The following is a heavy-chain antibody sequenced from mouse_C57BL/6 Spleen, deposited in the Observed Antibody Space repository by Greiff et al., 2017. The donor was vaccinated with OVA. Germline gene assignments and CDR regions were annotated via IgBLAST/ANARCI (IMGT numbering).Heavy chain of an antibody. CDR1: GYTFTSYW. V-gene: IGHV1-7*01. CDR3: ARPSYYYGSYFDY. D-gene: IGHD1-1*01. CDR2: INPSSGYN. Sequence: QVQLQQSGAELAKPGASVKLSCKASGYTFTSYWMHWVKQRPGQGLEWIGYINPSSGYNKYNQKFKDKATLTADKSSSTAYMQLSSLTYEDSAVDYCARPSYYYGSYFDYWGQGTTLTVSS. J-gene: IGHJ2*01.